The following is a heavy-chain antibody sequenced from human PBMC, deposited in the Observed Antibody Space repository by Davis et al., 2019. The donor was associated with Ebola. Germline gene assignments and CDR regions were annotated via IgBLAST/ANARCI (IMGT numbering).Heavy chain of an antibody. D-gene: IGHD3-10*01. Sequence: ASVKVSCKASGYTFTSYGISWVRQAPGQGLEWMGWISAYNGNTNYAQKLQGRVTMTTDTSTSTAYMELRSLRSDDTAVYYCARGTYYYGSGSYYLYWGQGTLVTVSS. CDR3: ARGTYYYGSGSYYLY. CDR1: GYTFTSYG. J-gene: IGHJ4*02. V-gene: IGHV1-18*01. CDR2: ISAYNGNT.